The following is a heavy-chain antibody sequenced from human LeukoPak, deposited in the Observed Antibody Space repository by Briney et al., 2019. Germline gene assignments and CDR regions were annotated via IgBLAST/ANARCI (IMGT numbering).Heavy chain of an antibody. V-gene: IGHV4-59*08. D-gene: IGHD3-22*01. Sequence: SETLSLTCTVSGGSISSYYWSWIRQPPGKGLEWIGYIYYSGSTNYNPSLKSRVTISVDTSKNQFSLKLSSVTAADTAVYYCAGLPRITMIAQVTNAFDIWGQGTMVTVSS. CDR2: IYYSGST. J-gene: IGHJ3*02. CDR3: AGLPRITMIAQVTNAFDI. CDR1: GGSISSYY.